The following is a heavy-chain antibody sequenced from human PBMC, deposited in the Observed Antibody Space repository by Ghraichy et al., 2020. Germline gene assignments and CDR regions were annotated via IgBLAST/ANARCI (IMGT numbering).Heavy chain of an antibody. CDR3: ARFITMVRGVKGYYYYGMDV. CDR1: GFSLSTSGMC. J-gene: IGHJ6*02. CDR2: IDWDDDK. Sequence: QTLSLTCTFSGFSLSTSGMCVSWIRQPPGKALEWLALIDWDDDKYYSTSLKTRLTISKDTSKNQVVLTMTNMDPVDTATYYCARFITMVRGVKGYYYYGMDVWGQGTTVTVSS. V-gene: IGHV2-70*01. D-gene: IGHD3-10*01.